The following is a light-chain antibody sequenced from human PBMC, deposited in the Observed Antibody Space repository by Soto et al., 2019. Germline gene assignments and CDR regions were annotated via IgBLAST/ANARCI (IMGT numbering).Light chain of an antibody. CDR3: QQSYSAPLT. J-gene: IGKJ4*01. CDR1: RTISTY. CDR2: ATS. V-gene: IGKV1-39*01. Sequence: DIQMTQSPSSLSASVGDRVTLTCRSSRTISTYLHWYQQKPGNAPKLLIYATSSLQSGVPSRFSGSGSGTDFTLTISSLQPEDFATYYCQQSYSAPLTFGGGTKVE.